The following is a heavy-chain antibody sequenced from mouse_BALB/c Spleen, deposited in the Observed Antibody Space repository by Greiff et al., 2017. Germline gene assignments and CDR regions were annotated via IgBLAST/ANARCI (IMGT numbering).Heavy chain of an antibody. D-gene: IGHD2-14*01. CDR3: TRGAYYRYHFDY. Sequence: QVQLQQSGAELVKPGASVKLSCKASGYTFTSYYMYWVKQRPGQGLEWIGEINPSNGGTNFNEKFKSKATLTVDKSSSTAYMQLSSLTSEDSAVYYCTRGAYYRYHFDYWGQGTTLTVSS. J-gene: IGHJ2*01. V-gene: IGHV1S81*02. CDR2: INPSNGGT. CDR1: GYTFTSYY.